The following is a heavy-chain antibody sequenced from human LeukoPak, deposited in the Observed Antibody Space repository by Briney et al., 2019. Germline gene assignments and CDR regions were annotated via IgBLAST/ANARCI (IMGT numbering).Heavy chain of an antibody. D-gene: IGHD3-3*01. V-gene: IGHV1-8*01. CDR1: GYTFTNYD. CDR2: MNPNSGNT. Sequence: ASVKVSCKASGYTFTNYDSNWVRQATGQGLEWMGWMNPNSGNTGYAQKFQGRVTMTRNTSISTAYMELSSLRSEDTAVYYCARTLVRYLDRHYYMDVWGKGTTVTVSS. J-gene: IGHJ6*03. CDR3: ARTLVRYLDRHYYMDV.